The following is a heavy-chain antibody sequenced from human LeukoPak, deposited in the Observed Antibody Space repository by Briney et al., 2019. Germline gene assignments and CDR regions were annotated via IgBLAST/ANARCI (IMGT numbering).Heavy chain of an antibody. CDR1: GFTFSSYA. D-gene: IGHD3-22*01. Sequence: GGSLRLSCAASGFTFSSYAISWVRQAPGKGLEWVSAISGSGGSTYYADSVKGRFTISRDNSKNTLYLQMNSLRAEDTAVYYCAIVAYYYDSSGYYYFDYWGQGTLVTVSS. CDR2: ISGSGGST. CDR3: AIVAYYYDSSGYYYFDY. V-gene: IGHV3-23*01. J-gene: IGHJ4*02.